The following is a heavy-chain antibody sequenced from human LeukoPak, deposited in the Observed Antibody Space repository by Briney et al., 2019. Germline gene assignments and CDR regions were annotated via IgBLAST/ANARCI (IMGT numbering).Heavy chain of an antibody. D-gene: IGHD3-3*01. CDR2: INHSGST. CDR1: GGSFSGYY. Sequence: PSETLSLTCAVYGGSFSGYYWSWIRQPPGKGLEWIGEINHSGSTNYNPSPKSRVTISVDTSKNQFSLKLSSVTAADTAVYYCARRKYYDFWSGYPYYFDYWGQGTLVTVSS. J-gene: IGHJ4*02. CDR3: ARRKYYDFWSGYPYYFDY. V-gene: IGHV4-34*01.